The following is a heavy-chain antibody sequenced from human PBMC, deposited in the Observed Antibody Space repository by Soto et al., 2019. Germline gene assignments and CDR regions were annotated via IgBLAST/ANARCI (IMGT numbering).Heavy chain of an antibody. Sequence: QVQLVQSGAEVKKPGASVKVSCKASGYTFASYAFSWMRQAPGQELEWLGWISAYNVNTNYAQKPQVRVTMTKNSSTSTADTELTSLRSADTAVYDCACDPPPTGYWGQRTRVTVSS. J-gene: IGHJ4*02. CDR3: ACDPPPTGY. CDR2: ISAYNVNT. V-gene: IGHV1-18*01. CDR1: GYTFASYA.